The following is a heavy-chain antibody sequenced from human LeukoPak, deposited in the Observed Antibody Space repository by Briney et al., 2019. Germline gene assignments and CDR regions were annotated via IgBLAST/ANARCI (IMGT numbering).Heavy chain of an antibody. V-gene: IGHV3-23*01. Sequence: PGGSLRLSCAASGFTFSSYAMSWVRQAPGKGLEWVSAISGSGGSTYYADSVKGRFTISRDNSKNTLYLQMNSLRAEDTAVYYCARVITIFGVALDAFDIWGQGTMVTVSS. CDR1: GFTFSSYA. CDR3: ARVITIFGVALDAFDI. CDR2: ISGSGGST. J-gene: IGHJ3*02. D-gene: IGHD3-3*01.